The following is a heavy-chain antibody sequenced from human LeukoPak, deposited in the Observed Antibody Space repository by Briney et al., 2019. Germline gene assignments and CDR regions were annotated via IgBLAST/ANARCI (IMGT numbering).Heavy chain of an antibody. J-gene: IGHJ4*02. V-gene: IGHV1-2*02. Sequence: ASVTVSCKASGYTFTGYYMHWVRQAPGQGLEWMGWINPNSGGTNYAQKFQGRVTMTRDTSISTAYMELSRLRSDDTAVYYCARQSGTYWGLDYWGQGTLVTVSS. CDR1: GYTFTGYY. CDR2: INPNSGGT. D-gene: IGHD1-26*01. CDR3: ARQSGTYWGLDY.